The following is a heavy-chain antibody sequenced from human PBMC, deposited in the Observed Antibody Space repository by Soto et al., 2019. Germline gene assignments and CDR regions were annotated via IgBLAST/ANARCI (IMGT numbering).Heavy chain of an antibody. Sequence: SETLSLTCAVYGGSFSGYYWSWIRQPPGKGLEWIGEINHSGSTNYNPSLKSRVTISVDTSKNQFSLKLSSVTAADTAVYYCATGEQFTYYYGPPSYPKVRTFDYWGQGNLVTVSS. D-gene: IGHD3-10*01. V-gene: IGHV4-34*01. CDR3: ATGEQFTYYYGPPSYPKVRTFDY. J-gene: IGHJ4*02. CDR1: GGSFSGYY. CDR2: INHSGST.